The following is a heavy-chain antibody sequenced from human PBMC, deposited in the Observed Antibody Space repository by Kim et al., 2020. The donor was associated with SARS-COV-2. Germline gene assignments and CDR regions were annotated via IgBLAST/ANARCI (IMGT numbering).Heavy chain of an antibody. CDR1: GYTFTGYY. V-gene: IGHV1-2*02. Sequence: ASVKVSCKASGYTFTGYYMHWVRQPPGQGLEWMGWINPNSGGTNYAQKFQGRVTMTRDTSISTAYMELSRLRSDDTAVYYCARGSEWLNYFDYWGQGTLVTVSS. D-gene: IGHD3-3*01. CDR2: INPNSGGT. J-gene: IGHJ4*02. CDR3: ARGSEWLNYFDY.